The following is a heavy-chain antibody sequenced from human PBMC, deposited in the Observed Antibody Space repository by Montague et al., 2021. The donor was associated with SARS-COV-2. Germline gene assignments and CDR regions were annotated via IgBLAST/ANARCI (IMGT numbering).Heavy chain of an antibody. Sequence: PALVKPTQTLTLTCTFSGFSLNSKGVCVTWIRQPPGGALESLARIDWDDAKFYNTSLKARLAVSKGASETQVVLKVTDLDPADTATYFCARMECGTVSSEEIWGKGIKVTVS. V-gene: IGHV2-70*17. D-gene: IGHD1-7*01. CDR2: IDWDDAK. CDR1: GFSLNSKGVC. CDR3: ARMECGTVSSEEI. J-gene: IGHJ6*03.